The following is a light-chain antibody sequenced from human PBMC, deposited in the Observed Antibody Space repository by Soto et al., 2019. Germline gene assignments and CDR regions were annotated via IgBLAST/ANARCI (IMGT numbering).Light chain of an antibody. J-gene: IGKJ1*01. Sequence: EIVLTQSPATLSAFPGDRVTLSCRASQALNTRLAWYQHKPGQAPRLLIYLTSNRAAGVPARFSAWGSETDFTLTISDVEPEDFAVYYCHQRQSWPLTFGQGTKVDIK. CDR3: HQRQSWPLT. V-gene: IGKV3-11*01. CDR1: QALNTR. CDR2: LTS.